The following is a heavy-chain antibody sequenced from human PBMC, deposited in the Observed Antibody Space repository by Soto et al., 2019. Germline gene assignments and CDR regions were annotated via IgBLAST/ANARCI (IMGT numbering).Heavy chain of an antibody. CDR2: ISSNGGST. CDR3: AKARLGDCSARILHPFQH. J-gene: IGHJ1*01. CDR1: GFTFSSYA. D-gene: IGHD2-15*01. V-gene: IGHV3-64D*06. Sequence: GGSLRLSCSASGFTFSSYAMHWVRQAPGKGLEYVSAISSNGGSTYYADSVKGRFTISRDNSKNTLYLQMSSLRAEETTQHICAKARLGDCSARILHPFQHWCQGTLVNISS.